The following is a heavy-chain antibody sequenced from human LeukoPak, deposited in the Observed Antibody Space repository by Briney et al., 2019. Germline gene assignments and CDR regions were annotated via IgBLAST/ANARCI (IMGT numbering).Heavy chain of an antibody. J-gene: IGHJ4*02. CDR1: GGSFSGYY. V-gene: IGHV4-34*01. CDR3: ASSPPVSHDFWSGYYPFDY. D-gene: IGHD3-3*01. Sequence: PSETLSLTCAVYGGSFSGYYWSWIRQPPGKGLEWIGEINHSGSTKYNTSLKSRVTISVDTSKNQFSLKLSSVTAADTAVYYCASSPPVSHDFWSGYYPFDYWGQGTLVTVSS. CDR2: INHSGST.